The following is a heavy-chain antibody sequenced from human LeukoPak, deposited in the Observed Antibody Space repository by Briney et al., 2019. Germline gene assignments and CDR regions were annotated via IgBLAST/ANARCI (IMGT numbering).Heavy chain of an antibody. CDR1: GFTFSSYA. D-gene: IGHD1-26*01. V-gene: IGHV3-30-3*01. Sequence: GGSLRLSCAASGFTFSSYAMHWVRQAPGKGLEWVAVISYDGSNKYYADSVKGRFTISRDNSKNTLYLQMNSLRAEDTAVYYCATDRNGGKYYDYWGQGTLVTVSS. CDR3: ATDRNGGKYYDY. J-gene: IGHJ4*02. CDR2: ISYDGSNK.